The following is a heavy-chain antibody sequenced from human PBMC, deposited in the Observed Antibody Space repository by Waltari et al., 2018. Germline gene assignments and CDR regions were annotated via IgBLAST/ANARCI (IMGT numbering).Heavy chain of an antibody. V-gene: IGHV3-23*01. CDR3: AKLDILTGYYWATDAFDI. CDR1: GFTFSSYA. Sequence: EVQLLESGGGLVQPGGSLRLSCAASGFTFSSYAMSWVRQAPGKGLEWVSAISGSGGSTYYADSVKGRFTISRDNSKNTLYLQMNSLRAEDTAVYYCAKLDILTGYYWATDAFDIWGQGTMVTVSS. D-gene: IGHD3-9*01. J-gene: IGHJ3*02. CDR2: ISGSGGST.